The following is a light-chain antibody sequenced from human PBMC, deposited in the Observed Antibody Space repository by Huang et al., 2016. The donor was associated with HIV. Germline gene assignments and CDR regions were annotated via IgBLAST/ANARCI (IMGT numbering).Light chain of an antibody. Sequence: VVMTQSPLSLPVPPGEPASISCRSSQSLRHRNGLNYLDWYLQKPGKSPQLRIHLGSSRASGVPDRFSGGGSGTDFSLNISRVEAEDAGIYYCMEALQTPYTFGQGTKLEI. V-gene: IGKV2-28*01. CDR3: MEALQTPYT. J-gene: IGKJ2*01. CDR2: LGS. CDR1: QSLRHRNGLNY.